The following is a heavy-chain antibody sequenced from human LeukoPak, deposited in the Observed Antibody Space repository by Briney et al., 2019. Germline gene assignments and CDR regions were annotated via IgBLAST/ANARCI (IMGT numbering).Heavy chain of an antibody. V-gene: IGHV4-59*08. J-gene: IGHJ5*02. D-gene: IGHD7-27*01. CDR3: ARHDPGWFDT. CDR2: IHYSGST. Sequence: PSETLSLTCSVSGGSISSHYWSWIRQPPGKGLEWIGYIHYSGSTNYNPSLKSRATISVDTSKAHFSLKLSSATAADTAVYYCARHDPGWFDTWGQGTLVTVSS. CDR1: GGSISSHY.